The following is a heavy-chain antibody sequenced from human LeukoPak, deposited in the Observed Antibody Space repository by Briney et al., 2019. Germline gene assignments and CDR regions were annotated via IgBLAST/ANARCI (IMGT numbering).Heavy chain of an antibody. CDR2: IWSDGSDQ. J-gene: IGHJ3*01. Sequence: GGSLRPSCAASGFTFSTYGMHWVRQAPGKGLEWVAVIWSDGSDQYYADSVKGRFTISRDNSKNTVYLQMNSLRAEDTAVYYCAREYYDIPTGYWRGAFDVWGQGTMVTVSS. CDR3: AREYYDIPTGYWRGAFDV. CDR1: GFTFSTYG. V-gene: IGHV3-33*01. D-gene: IGHD3-9*01.